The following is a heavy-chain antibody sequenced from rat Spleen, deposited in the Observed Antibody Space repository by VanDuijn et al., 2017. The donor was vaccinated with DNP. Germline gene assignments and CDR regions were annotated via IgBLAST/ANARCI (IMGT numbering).Heavy chain of an antibody. V-gene: IGHV5-22*01. Sequence: PTKGLEWVAYISYDGGSTYYGDSVKGRFTISRDNAKSTLYLQMNSLRSEDTATYYCARDGYYSVFDYWGQGVMVTVSS. D-gene: IGHD1-1*01. CDR2: ISYDGGST. CDR3: ARDGYYSVFDY. J-gene: IGHJ2*01.